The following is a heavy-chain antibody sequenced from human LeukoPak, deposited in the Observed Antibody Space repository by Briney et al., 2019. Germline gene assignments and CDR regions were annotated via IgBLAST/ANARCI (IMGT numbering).Heavy chain of an antibody. J-gene: IGHJ3*02. CDR3: AREESGSYVWEDAFDI. D-gene: IGHD1-26*01. CDR1: GFTFSSYS. V-gene: IGHV3-48*01. Sequence: GGSLRLSCAASGFTFSSYSMNWARQAPGKGLEWVSYISSSSSTIYYADSVKGRFTISRDNAKNSLYLQMNSLRAEDTAVYYCAREESGSYVWEDAFDIWGQGTMVTVSS. CDR2: ISSSSSTI.